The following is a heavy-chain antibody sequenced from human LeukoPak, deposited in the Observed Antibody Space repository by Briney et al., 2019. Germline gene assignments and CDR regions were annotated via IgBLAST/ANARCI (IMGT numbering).Heavy chain of an antibody. CDR2: IRYSGRTT. Sequence: GGSLRLSCTTSGFNFSSSWMSWVRQAPGKGLEWLAAIRYSGRTTYYADSVEGRFTISSDNSKNALYLQMNNLRAEDTAVYYCATLSVNTVTLPSDVYGGQGTLVTVSS. V-gene: IGHV3-23*01. CDR1: GFNFSSSW. J-gene: IGHJ4*02. CDR3: ATLSVNTVTLPSDVY. D-gene: IGHD4-17*01.